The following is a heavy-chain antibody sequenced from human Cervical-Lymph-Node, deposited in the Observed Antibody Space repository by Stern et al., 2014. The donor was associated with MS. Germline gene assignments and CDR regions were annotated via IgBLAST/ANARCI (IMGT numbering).Heavy chain of an antibody. CDR3: ARGGGLVGYFDY. J-gene: IGHJ4*02. V-gene: IGHV1-69*06. Sequence: QVQLVQSGAEVQKPGSSVKVSCKASGDTFRSYAINWVRQVPGKGLEWMGGITPVFGTTTYAQKFQGRVTITADKSTNTAYMELMTLRSEDTAVYYCARGGGLVGYFDYWGQGTLVSVSS. CDR2: ITPVFGTT. CDR1: GDTFRSYA. D-gene: IGHD1-26*01.